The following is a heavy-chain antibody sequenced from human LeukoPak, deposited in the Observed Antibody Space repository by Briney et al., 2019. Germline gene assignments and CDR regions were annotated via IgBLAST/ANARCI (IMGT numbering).Heavy chain of an antibody. CDR2: MNPNSGNT. CDR3: ARGLRSGYHFDHNDFDY. V-gene: IGHV1-8*03. Sequence: GASVKVSCKASGYTFTSYDINWVRQATGQWLEWMGWMNPNSGNTGYAQKFQGRVTITRNTSISTAYMELSSLRSEDTAVYYCARGLRSGYHFDHNDFDYWGQGTLVTVSS. D-gene: IGHD3-22*01. J-gene: IGHJ4*02. CDR1: GYTFTSYD.